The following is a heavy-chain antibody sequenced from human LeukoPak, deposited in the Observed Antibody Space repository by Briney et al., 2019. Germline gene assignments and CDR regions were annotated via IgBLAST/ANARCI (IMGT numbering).Heavy chain of an antibody. D-gene: IGHD4-23*01. CDR1: GFTVSSNY. CDR2: IYSGGST. Sequence: GGSLRLSCAASGFTVSSNYMSWVRQAPGKGLEWVSVIYSGGSTYYADSVKGRFPLSRDNSKKTLYLQINSLRAEDTAGYYGAGEGGTTVVTGGYFDYWGQGTLVTVPS. V-gene: IGHV3-53*01. J-gene: IGHJ4*02. CDR3: AGEGGTTVVTGGYFDY.